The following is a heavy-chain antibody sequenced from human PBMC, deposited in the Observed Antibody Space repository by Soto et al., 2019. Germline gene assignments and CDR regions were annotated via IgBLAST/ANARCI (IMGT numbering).Heavy chain of an antibody. J-gene: IGHJ4*02. V-gene: IGHV4-30-4*01. CDR2: IYYSGST. D-gene: IGHD3-3*01. CDR3: ASARRPDITILDY. Sequence: QVQLQELGPGLVKPSQTLSLTCTVSGGSISSGDYYWSWIRQPPGKGLEWIGYIYYSGSTYYNPSLKSRVTISVDTSKNQFSLKLSSVTAADTAVYYCASARRPDITILDYWGQGTLVTVSS. CDR1: GGSISSGDYY.